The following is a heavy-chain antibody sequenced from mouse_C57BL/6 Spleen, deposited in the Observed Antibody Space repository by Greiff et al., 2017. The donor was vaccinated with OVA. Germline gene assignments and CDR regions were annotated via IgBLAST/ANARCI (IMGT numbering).Heavy chain of an antibody. CDR3: ARYNYGGYYAMDY. V-gene: IGHV7-3*01. CDR1: GFTFTDYY. J-gene: IGHJ4*01. CDR2: IRNKANGYTT. D-gene: IGHD1-1*02. Sequence: EVHLVESGGGLVQPGGSLSLSCAASGFTFTDYYMSWVRQPPGKALEWLGFIRNKANGYTTEYSASVKGRFTISRDNSQSILYLQMNALRAEDSATYYCARYNYGGYYAMDYWGQGTSVTVSS.